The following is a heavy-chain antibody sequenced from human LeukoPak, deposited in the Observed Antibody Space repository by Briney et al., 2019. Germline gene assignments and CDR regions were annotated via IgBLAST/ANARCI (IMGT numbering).Heavy chain of an antibody. D-gene: IGHD1-1*01. Sequence: GGSLRLSCAASGFTFSSYGMHWVRQAPGKGLEWVAVIWYDGSNKYYADSVKGQFTISRDNSKNTLYLQMNSLRAEDTAVYYCARDQWNYYYYYGMDVWGQGTTVTVSS. J-gene: IGHJ6*02. CDR3: ARDQWNYYYYYGMDV. CDR2: IWYDGSNK. V-gene: IGHV3-33*01. CDR1: GFTFSSYG.